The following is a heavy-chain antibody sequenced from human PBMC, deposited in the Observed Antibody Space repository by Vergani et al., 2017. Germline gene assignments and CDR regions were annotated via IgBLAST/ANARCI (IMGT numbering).Heavy chain of an antibody. CDR1: GGAISSFY. V-gene: IGHV4-59*08. D-gene: IGHD3/OR15-3a*01. CDR3: ARGETRTDWFDP. Sequence: QVQLQESGPGLVKPSETLSLTCTVSGGAISSFYWSWIRQPPGKGLEWIGTIYYSGSTYYNPSLKSRVTISVDTSKNLLSLRLNSVTAADTAVYYCARGETRTDWFDPWGQGTLVTVSS. CDR2: IYYSGST. J-gene: IGHJ5*02.